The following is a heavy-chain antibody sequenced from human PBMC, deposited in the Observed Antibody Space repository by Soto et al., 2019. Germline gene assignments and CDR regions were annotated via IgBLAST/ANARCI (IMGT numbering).Heavy chain of an antibody. CDR2: IYSSEYT. CDR3: RVGMDV. V-gene: IGHV4-59*08. Sequence: ASETLSLTCTVSGGSISGYFWSWIRQPPGKGLEWIAYIYSSEYTDYNPSLKSRVTISVDTSKNQFSLKLSSVTAADTAVYYCRVGMDVWGQGTTVTVSS. J-gene: IGHJ6*02. CDR1: GGSISGYF. D-gene: IGHD3-10*01.